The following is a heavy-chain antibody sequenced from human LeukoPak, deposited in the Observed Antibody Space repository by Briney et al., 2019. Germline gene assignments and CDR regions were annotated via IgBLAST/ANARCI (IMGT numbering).Heavy chain of an antibody. CDR2: ISAYNGDT. CDR3: ARAAGVPAAISSDY. CDR1: GYTFTSYG. V-gene: IGHV1-18*04. D-gene: IGHD2-2*01. Sequence: ASVKVSCKASGYTFTSYGISWVRQAPGQGLEWMGWISAYNGDTNYAQKLQGRVTMTADTSTSTAYMELRSLRSDDTAVYYCARAAGVPAAISSDYWGQGTLVTVSS. J-gene: IGHJ4*02.